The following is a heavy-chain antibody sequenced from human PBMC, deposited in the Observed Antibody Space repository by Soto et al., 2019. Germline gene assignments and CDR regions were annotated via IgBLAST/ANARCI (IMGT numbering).Heavy chain of an antibody. Sequence: QVQLVQSGAEVKKPGASVKVSCKASGYTFTSYAMHWVRQAPGQRLEWMGWINAGNGNTKYSQKFQGRVTITGDTSASTAYMELSSLRSEDTAVYYCARDVRRFGINWFDPWGQGTLVTVSS. D-gene: IGHD3-10*01. V-gene: IGHV1-3*01. CDR3: ARDVRRFGINWFDP. CDR2: INAGNGNT. J-gene: IGHJ5*02. CDR1: GYTFTSYA.